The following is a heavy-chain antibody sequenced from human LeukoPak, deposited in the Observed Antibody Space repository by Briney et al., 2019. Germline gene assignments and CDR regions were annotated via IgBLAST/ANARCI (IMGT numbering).Heavy chain of an antibody. CDR2: IFPGDSDT. Sequence: GESLKISCKASGNSITTYWIGWVRQKPGKGLEWMGLIFPGDSDTKYSPSFQGQVTISADKSISSAYLQWSSLKASDTAMYYCATYFAGAETFDIWGQGTMVTVSS. CDR1: GNSITTYW. CDR3: ATYFAGAETFDI. D-gene: IGHD3-16*01. J-gene: IGHJ3*02. V-gene: IGHV5-51*01.